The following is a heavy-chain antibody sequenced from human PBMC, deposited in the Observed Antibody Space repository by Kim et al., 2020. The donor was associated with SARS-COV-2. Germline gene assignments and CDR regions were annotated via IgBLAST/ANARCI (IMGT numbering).Heavy chain of an antibody. CDR3: ARDEYSSGWLGVDY. J-gene: IGHJ4*02. D-gene: IGHD6-19*01. V-gene: IGHV4-34*01. Sequence: PYLKSRVTISVDTSKNQFSLKLSSVTAADTAVYYCARDEYSSGWLGVDYWGQGTLVTVSS.